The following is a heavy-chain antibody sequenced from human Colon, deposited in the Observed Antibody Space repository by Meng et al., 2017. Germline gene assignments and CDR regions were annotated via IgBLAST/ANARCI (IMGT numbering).Heavy chain of an antibody. Sequence: QVQLQESGPRLVKPSQTLSLTCTVPGDSVSSNSYHWTWIRQHPGTGLEWIGYIYSGGISHYNPSLKSRITMSIDTSKNQFSLQLTSVTAADTAIYYCARDPLAVGPTDKGLDSWGQGTLVTVSS. CDR3: ARDPLAVGPTDKGLDS. CDR2: IYSGGIS. V-gene: IGHV4-31*03. J-gene: IGHJ4*02. D-gene: IGHD1-26*01. CDR1: GDSVSSNSYH.